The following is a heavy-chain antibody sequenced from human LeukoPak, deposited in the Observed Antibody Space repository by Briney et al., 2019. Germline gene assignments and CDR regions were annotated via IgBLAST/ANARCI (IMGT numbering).Heavy chain of an antibody. CDR3: ARDPHGYCSSTSCHAYGMDV. J-gene: IGHJ6*04. D-gene: IGHD2-2*01. V-gene: IGHV3-30-3*01. CDR2: TSNDENIK. Sequence: PGGSLRLSCAASGFTFSSYTMFWVRQAPGKGLEWVAVTSNDENIKYYADSVKGRFTISRDNSRDTLFLEMSSLRVEDTAVYYCARDPHGYCSSTSCHAYGMDVWGKGPTVTVSS. CDR1: GFTFSSYT.